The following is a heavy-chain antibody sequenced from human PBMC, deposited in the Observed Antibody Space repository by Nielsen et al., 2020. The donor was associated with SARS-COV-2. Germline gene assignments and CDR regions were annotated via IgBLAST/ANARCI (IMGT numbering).Heavy chain of an antibody. D-gene: IGHD6-13*01. CDR2: IIPILGIA. V-gene: IGHV1-69*04. J-gene: IGHJ6*02. Sequence: SVKVSCKASGGTFSSYAISWVRQAPGQGLEWMGRIIPILGIANYAQKLQGRVTMTTDTSTSTAYMELRSLRSDDTAVYYCARDLSGAAAGVSPLHYYYYGMDVWGQGTTVTVSS. CDR3: ARDLSGAAAGVSPLHYYYYGMDV. CDR1: GGTFSSYA.